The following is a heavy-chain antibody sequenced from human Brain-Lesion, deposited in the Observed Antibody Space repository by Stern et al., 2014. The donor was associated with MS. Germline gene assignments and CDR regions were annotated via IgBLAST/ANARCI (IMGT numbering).Heavy chain of an antibody. CDR3: AREGGDDDDYYGLDV. V-gene: IGHV3-53*04. J-gene: IGHJ6*02. D-gene: IGHD5-12*01. Sequence: EVQLVESGGGLVQPGGSLRLSCAASGLTVANEYMSWVRQAPGKGPEWGSLNYASGTTGYADSVKGRFITSSHNSENPLSLQMNSLRPEDTAVYYCAREGGDDDDYYGLDVWGPGTTVTVSS. CDR2: NYASGTT. CDR1: GLTVANEY.